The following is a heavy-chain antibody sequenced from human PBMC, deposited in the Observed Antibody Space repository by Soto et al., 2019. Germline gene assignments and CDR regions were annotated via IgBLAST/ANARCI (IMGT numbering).Heavy chain of an antibody. CDR1: GFTFGDYD. J-gene: IGHJ4*02. CDR2: IRRNAYGGTT. Sequence: GGSLRLSCTTSGFTFGDYDLSWVRQAPGKGLEWVGFIRRNAYGGTTDYAASVKGRFTISRDDSKSIAYLQMNSLRTEDTALYYCTRASSLDFDFWGQGTLVTVSS. V-gene: IGHV3-49*04. CDR3: TRASSLDFDF. D-gene: IGHD3-16*01.